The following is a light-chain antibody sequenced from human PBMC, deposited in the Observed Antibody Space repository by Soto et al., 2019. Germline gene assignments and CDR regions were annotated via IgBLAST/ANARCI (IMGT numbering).Light chain of an antibody. J-gene: IGLJ2*01. CDR3: TSWTTSTTMI. CDR1: SSDIGAYNF. Sequence: QSALTQPASVSGSHGQSITISCTGTSSDIGAYNFVSWYQQHPGKAPKLMLYDVNIRPSGVSNRFSGSKSGNTASLTISGLQAEDEADYYCTSWTTSTTMIFGGGTKVTLL. V-gene: IGLV2-14*03. CDR2: DVN.